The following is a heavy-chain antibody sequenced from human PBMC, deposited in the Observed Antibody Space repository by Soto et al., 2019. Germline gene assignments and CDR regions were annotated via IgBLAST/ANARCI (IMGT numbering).Heavy chain of an antibody. V-gene: IGHV3-23*01. CDR2: ISGSGGCT. Sequence: GGSLRLSCAASGFTFSSYAMSWVRQAPGKGLEWVSAISGSGGCTYYADSVKGRFTISRDNSKNTLYLQMNSLRAEDTAVYYCAKDQGSGSYYRSYYYYGMDVWGQGTTVTVSS. CDR3: AKDQGSGSYYRSYYYYGMDV. J-gene: IGHJ6*02. D-gene: IGHD3-10*01. CDR1: GFTFSSYA.